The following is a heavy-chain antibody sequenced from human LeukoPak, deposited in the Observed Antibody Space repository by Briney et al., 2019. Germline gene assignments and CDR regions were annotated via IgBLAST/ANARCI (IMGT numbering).Heavy chain of an antibody. CDR1: GDSVTSANHY. Sequence: PSETLSLTCTVSGDSVTSANHYWSWIRQPPGKGLEWIGYISYRGSTNYNPSLKSRVTISVDTSKNQFSLRLNSVTAADTAMYYCATLYCSRTSCYVDYWGQGTLVTVSS. CDR2: ISYRGST. V-gene: IGHV4-61*01. J-gene: IGHJ4*02. D-gene: IGHD2-2*01. CDR3: ATLYCSRTSCYVDY.